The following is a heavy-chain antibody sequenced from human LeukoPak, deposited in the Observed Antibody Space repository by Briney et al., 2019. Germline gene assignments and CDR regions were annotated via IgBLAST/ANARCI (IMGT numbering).Heavy chain of an antibody. V-gene: IGHV3-21*01. J-gene: IGHJ4*02. CDR3: ARGGWFGELLFDF. D-gene: IGHD3-10*01. Sequence: GGSLRLSCAASGFTFSSYSMNWVRQAPGKGLEWVSSISSSSSYIYYADSVKGRFTISRDNAKNSLYLQMNSLRAEDTAVYYCARGGWFGELLFDFWGQGTLVTVSS. CDR2: ISSSSSYI. CDR1: GFTFSSYS.